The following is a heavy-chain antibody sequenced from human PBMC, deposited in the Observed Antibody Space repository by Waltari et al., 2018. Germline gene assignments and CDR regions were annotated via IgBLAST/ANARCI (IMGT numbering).Heavy chain of an antibody. CDR2: MRWDGDLT. CDR1: GFIFDDFT. V-gene: IGHV3-43*01. J-gene: IGHJ4*02. Sequence: EVHLVESGGAVVQPGGSLRLSCEASGFIFDDFTMHWVRQPPGKGLEWVSLMRWDGDLTDYGDSVKGRFTIYRDNSKDSLYLQMNSLRSEDTALYYCVKDIGGSDSWGQGTPVTVSS. CDR3: VKDIGGSDS.